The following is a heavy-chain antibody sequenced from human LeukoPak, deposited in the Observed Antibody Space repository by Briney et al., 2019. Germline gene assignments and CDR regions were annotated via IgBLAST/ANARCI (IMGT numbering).Heavy chain of an antibody. V-gene: IGHV3-48*01. D-gene: IGHD6-19*01. CDR2: ISSGYPTI. CDR1: GFTFSSYA. J-gene: IGHJ4*02. Sequence: PGGSLRLSCAASGFTFSSYAMHWVRQAPGKGLEWVSYISSGYPTIYYADSVKGRFTISRDNSKNTLYLQMNSLRAEDTAVYYCARILDSAWGELGYWGQGTLVTVSS. CDR3: ARILDSAWGELGY.